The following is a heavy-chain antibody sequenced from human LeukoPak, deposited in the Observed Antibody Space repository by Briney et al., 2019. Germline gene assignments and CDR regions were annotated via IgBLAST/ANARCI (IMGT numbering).Heavy chain of an antibody. D-gene: IGHD6-19*01. J-gene: IGHJ4*02. Sequence: SETLSLTCTVSGGSISSSSYYWGWIRQPPGKGLEWIGSIYYSGSTYYNPSLKSRVTISVDTSKNQFSLKLSSVTAADTAVYYCARHPVAGLDYWGQGTLVTVSS. CDR3: ARHPVAGLDY. CDR2: IYYSGST. CDR1: GGSISSSSYY. V-gene: IGHV4-39*01.